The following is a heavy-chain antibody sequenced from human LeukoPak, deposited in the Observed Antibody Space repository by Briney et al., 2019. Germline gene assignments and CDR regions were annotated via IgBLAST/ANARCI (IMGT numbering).Heavy chain of an antibody. CDR3: APYFPDRGS. CDR2: INRDASEK. V-gene: IGHV3-7*01. D-gene: IGHD2/OR15-2a*01. J-gene: IGHJ5*02. Sequence: PGGSLRLSCAASGFTFSNYWMTWVRQAPGKGLEWVSNINRDASEKNYVDSVKGRFTISRDNAKNSLYLQMNNLRVEDTAVYYCAPYFPDRGSWGQGTLVTVSS. CDR1: GFTFSNYW.